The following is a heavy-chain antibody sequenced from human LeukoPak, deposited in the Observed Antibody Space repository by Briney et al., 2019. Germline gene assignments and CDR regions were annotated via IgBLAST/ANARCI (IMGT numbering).Heavy chain of an antibody. D-gene: IGHD6-19*01. CDR3: AKASVAVAENWFDP. Sequence: GGSLRLSCAASGFTFSSYAMSWVRQAPGKGLEWVSAISGSGGTPYYADSVKGRFTTSRDNSKKILYLQMNSLRVEDTAVYYCAKASVAVAENWFDPWGQGTLVTVSS. CDR2: ISGSGGTP. CDR1: GFTFSSYA. V-gene: IGHV3-23*01. J-gene: IGHJ5*02.